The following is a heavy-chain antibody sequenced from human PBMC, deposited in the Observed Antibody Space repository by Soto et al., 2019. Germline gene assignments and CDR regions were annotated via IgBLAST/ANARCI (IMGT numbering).Heavy chain of an antibody. Sequence: EVQLLESGGGLVQPGGSLRLSCAASGFTFSSYAMTWVRQAPGKGLEWVSTISRSGDSTYYRDPVKGRFTISRDNSKNTVYLQMNSLRAEDTAGYYCAKTDKFNPQSSGWANRFDYWGQGTLVTVSS. V-gene: IGHV3-23*01. J-gene: IGHJ4*02. CDR3: AKTDKFNPQSSGWANRFDY. D-gene: IGHD6-19*01. CDR1: GFTFSSYA. CDR2: ISRSGDST.